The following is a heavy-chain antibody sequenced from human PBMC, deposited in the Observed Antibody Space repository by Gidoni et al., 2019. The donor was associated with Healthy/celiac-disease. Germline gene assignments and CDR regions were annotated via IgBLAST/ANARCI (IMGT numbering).Heavy chain of an antibody. CDR3: ARDGVDSSGYLLGQIPYPLDI. V-gene: IGHV1-69*04. CDR1: GGTFSSYA. Sequence: QVQLVQSGAEVKKPGSSVKVSCKASGGTFSSYAISWVRQAPGQGLEWMGRIIPILGIANYAQKFQGRVTITADKSTSTAYMELSSLRSEDTAVYYCARDGVDSSGYLLGQIPYPLDIWGQGTMVTVSS. D-gene: IGHD3-22*01. J-gene: IGHJ3*02. CDR2: IIPILGIA.